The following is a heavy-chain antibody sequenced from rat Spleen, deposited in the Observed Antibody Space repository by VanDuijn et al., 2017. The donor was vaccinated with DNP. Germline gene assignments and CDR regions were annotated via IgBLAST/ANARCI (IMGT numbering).Heavy chain of an antibody. CDR3: TTHAHWFAY. CDR1: GFTFSNHG. Sequence: EVQLVESGGDLVQPGGSLKLSCEASGFTFSNHGMAWVRQAPKKGLEWVATISFDGSSTYHRDSVKGRFTISRDNAKSTLYLQMDSLRSEDTATYYCTTHAHWFAYWGQGTLVTVSS. V-gene: IGHV5-29*01. CDR2: ISFDGSST. J-gene: IGHJ3*01.